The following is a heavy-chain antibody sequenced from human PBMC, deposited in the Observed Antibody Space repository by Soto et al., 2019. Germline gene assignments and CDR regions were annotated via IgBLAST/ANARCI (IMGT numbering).Heavy chain of an antibody. CDR2: VSGNGNSA. J-gene: IGHJ5*02. CDR3: ENYTWIQLCPAS. CDR1: GFTFSTYA. Sequence: GGSLRLSCAASGFTFSTYAMLWVRQAPGRGLEWVSSVSGNGNSAHYADSVKGRFTVSRDNSKNTMYLQMNSLRAGDTALYYCENYTWIQLCPASWGQGTLVTVSS. D-gene: IGHD5-18*01. V-gene: IGHV3-23*01.